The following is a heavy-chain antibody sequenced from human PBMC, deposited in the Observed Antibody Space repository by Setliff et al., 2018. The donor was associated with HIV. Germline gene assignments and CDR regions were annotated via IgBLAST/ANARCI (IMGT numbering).Heavy chain of an antibody. V-gene: IGHV4-34*01. D-gene: IGHD3-22*01. Sequence: SETLSLTCGVYGGSFSDYHWTWIRQPSGKGLEWIGEIDYSGATNYNPSLRSRVSISLDTSKSEFSLQLNFVTAADTAVYLCARVRLTMIMMVDYFDQWGQGTLVTVSS. J-gene: IGHJ4*02. CDR1: GGSFSDYH. CDR2: IDYSGAT. CDR3: ARVRLTMIMMVDYFDQ.